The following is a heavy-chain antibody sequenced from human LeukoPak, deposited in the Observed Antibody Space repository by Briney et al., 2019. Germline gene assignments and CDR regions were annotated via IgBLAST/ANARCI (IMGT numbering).Heavy chain of an antibody. CDR3: AKDRVAVDYMDV. D-gene: IGHD2-15*01. V-gene: IGHV3-23*01. CDR2: ITSSHIT. CDR1: GFNFITSG. Sequence: GGSLRLSCAASGFNFITSGMSWVRQAPGKGLEWVASITSSHITYYGDSVKGRFIISRDNSKNTLYLQMNSLRAEDTAIYHCAKDRVAVDYMDVWGKGTTVTISS. J-gene: IGHJ6*03.